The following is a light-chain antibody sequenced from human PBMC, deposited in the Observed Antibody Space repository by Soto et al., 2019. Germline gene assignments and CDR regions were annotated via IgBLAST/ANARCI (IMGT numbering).Light chain of an antibody. J-gene: IGLJ2*01. Sequence: QSALTQPASVSGSPGQSITISCTGTNSDVGGYNYVSWYQQHPGKAPKLIIYDVSNRPSGVSTRFSGSKSGNTASLTISGLQAEDEAHYYCNSYTSSTTAVFGGGTKVTV. CDR3: NSYTSSTTAV. CDR2: DVS. V-gene: IGLV2-14*03. CDR1: NSDVGGYNY.